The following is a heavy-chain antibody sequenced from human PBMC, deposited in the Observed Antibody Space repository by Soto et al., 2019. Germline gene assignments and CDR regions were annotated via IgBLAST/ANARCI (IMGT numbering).Heavy chain of an antibody. CDR2: VSAYNGDT. J-gene: IGHJ6*02. Sequence: QVQLVQSGAEVKKPGASVEVSCKASGYSFTSYGISWVRQAPGQGLEWMGWVSAYNGDTHHVQSLQGRVNMTTDASTSTAYLELRSLRSDDTAVYYCARAGDPPYYGMDVWGQGTTVTVFS. CDR1: GYSFTSYG. D-gene: IGHD7-27*01. V-gene: IGHV1-18*01. CDR3: ARAGDPPYYGMDV.